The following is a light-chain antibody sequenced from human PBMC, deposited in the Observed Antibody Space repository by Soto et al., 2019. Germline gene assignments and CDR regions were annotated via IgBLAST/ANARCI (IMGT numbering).Light chain of an antibody. J-gene: IGLJ1*01. Sequence: QSALTQPPSVSGAPGQRVTISCTGSSSNIGAGYDVHWYQQLPGTAPKLLIYGNSNRPSGVPDRFSGSKSGTSASLAITGLPAEDEADYYCQSYDSSLSRSVFGTGTKLTVL. CDR3: QSYDSSLSRSV. CDR1: SSNIGAGYD. CDR2: GNS. V-gene: IGLV1-40*01.